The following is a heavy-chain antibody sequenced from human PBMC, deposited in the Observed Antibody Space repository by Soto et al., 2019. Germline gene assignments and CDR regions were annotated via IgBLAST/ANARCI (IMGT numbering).Heavy chain of an antibody. CDR3: ARARGWLQPRGAADY. J-gene: IGHJ4*02. CDR1: GYTFTSYY. Sequence: ASVKVPCKASGYTFTSYYMHWVRQAPGQGLEWMGIINPSGGSTSYAQKFQGRVTMTRDTSTSTVYMELSSLRSEDTAVYYCARARGWLQPRGAADYWGQGTLVTVSS. D-gene: IGHD3-10*01. CDR2: INPSGGST. V-gene: IGHV1-46*01.